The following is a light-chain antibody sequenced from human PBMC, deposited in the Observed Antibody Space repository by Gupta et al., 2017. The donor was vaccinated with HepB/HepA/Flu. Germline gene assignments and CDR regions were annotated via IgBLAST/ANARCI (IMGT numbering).Light chain of an antibody. CDR1: QSLHTY. CDR3: MQSLQTPLT. CDR2: LGS. Sequence: IVMTQSPLSLPVTPGAPASISCRSSQSLHTYLDWYLQKPGQSPQLLIYLGSNRASGVPDRFSGSGSGTEFTLKISRVEAEDVGIYYCMQSLQTPLTFGGGTKLEIK. V-gene: IGKV2-28*01. J-gene: IGKJ4*01.